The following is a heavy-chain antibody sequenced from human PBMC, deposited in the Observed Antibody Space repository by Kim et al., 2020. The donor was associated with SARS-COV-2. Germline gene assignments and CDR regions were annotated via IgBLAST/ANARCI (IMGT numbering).Heavy chain of an antibody. CDR3: ARGSGYRSPLALDY. V-gene: IGHV3-23*01. CDR1: GFTFSSYA. Sequence: GGSLRLSCAASGFTFSSYAMSWVRQAPGKGLEWVSAISGSGGSTYYADSVKGRFTISRDNSKNTLYLQMNSLRAEDTAVYYCARGSGYRSPLALDYWGQGTLVTVSS. D-gene: IGHD3-22*01. J-gene: IGHJ4*02. CDR2: ISGSGGST.